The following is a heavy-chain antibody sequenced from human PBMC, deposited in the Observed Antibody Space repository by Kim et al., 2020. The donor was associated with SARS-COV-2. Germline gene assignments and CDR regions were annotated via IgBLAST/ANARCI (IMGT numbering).Heavy chain of an antibody. V-gene: IGHV4-39*02. CDR3: ARDQGGVVVLRRGFDP. J-gene: IGHJ5*02. D-gene: IGHD2-2*01. CDR1: GGSISSSSYY. Sequence: SETLSLTCTVSGGSISSSSYYWGWIRQPPGKGLERIGSIYYSGSTYYNPSLKSRVTISVDTSKNHFSLKLSSVTAADTAVYYCARDQGGVVVLRRGFDPWGQGTLVTVST. CDR2: IYYSGST.